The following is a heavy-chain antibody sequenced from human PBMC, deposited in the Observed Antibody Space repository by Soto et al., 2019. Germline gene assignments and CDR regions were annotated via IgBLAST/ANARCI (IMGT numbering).Heavy chain of an antibody. CDR3: ARDGGFGAAAGTPTFNYYGMDV. D-gene: IGHD6-13*01. Sequence: GASVKLSCKDSGYTFTSYAMHWVRQAPKQRLEWMGWINAGNGNTKYSQKFQGRVTITRDTSASTAYMELSSLRSEDTAVYYCARDGGFGAAAGTPTFNYYGMDVWGQGTTVTVSS. V-gene: IGHV1-3*01. CDR2: INAGNGNT. CDR1: GYTFTSYA. J-gene: IGHJ6*02.